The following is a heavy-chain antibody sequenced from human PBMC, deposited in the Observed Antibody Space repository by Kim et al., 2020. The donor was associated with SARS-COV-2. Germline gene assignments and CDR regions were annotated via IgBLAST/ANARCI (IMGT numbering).Heavy chain of an antibody. V-gene: IGHV3-30*18. CDR1: GFTFSSYG. CDR3: AKDRRWQIVVVVAATLFSFYGMDV. Sequence: GGSLRLSCAASGFTFSSYGMHWVRQAPGKGLEWVAVISYDGSNKYYADSVKGRFTISRDNSKNTLYLQMNSLRAEDTAVYYCAKDRRWQIVVVVAATLFSFYGMDVWGQGTTVTVSS. J-gene: IGHJ6*02. D-gene: IGHD2-15*01. CDR2: ISYDGSNK.